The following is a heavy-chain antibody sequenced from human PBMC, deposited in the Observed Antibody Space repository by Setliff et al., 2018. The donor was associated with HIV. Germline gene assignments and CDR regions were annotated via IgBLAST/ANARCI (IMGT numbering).Heavy chain of an antibody. CDR3: ARVGFSSRHTGDFFDS. D-gene: IGHD5-18*01. Sequence: SVKVSCKASGGTFSSYAISWVRQAPGQGLEWMGGIIPIFGTANYAQKFQGRVTITADESTSTAYMELSSLTSEDTALYYCARVGFSSRHTGDFFDSWGQGTLVTVSS. CDR2: IIPIFGTA. J-gene: IGHJ4*02. V-gene: IGHV1-69*13. CDR1: GGTFSSYA.